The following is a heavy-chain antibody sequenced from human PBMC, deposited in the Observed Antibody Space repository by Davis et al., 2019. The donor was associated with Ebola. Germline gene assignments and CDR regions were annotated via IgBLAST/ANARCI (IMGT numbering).Heavy chain of an antibody. J-gene: IGHJ6*02. V-gene: IGHV4-34*01. CDR3: ARGAGYSSGWSGPLYYYYGMDV. CDR2: INHSGST. CDR1: GGSFSGYY. D-gene: IGHD6-19*01. Sequence: SETLSLTCAVYGGSFSGYYWSWIRQPPGKGLEWIGEINHSGSTNYNPSLKSRVTISVDTSKNQFSLKLSSVIAADTAVYYCARGAGYSSGWSGPLYYYYGMDVWGQGTTVTVSS.